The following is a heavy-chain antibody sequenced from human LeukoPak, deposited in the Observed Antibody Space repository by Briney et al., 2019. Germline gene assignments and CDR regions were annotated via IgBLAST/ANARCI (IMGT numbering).Heavy chain of an antibody. CDR2: INPSGGST. J-gene: IGHJ6*03. Sequence: ASVKVSCKASGYTFTSYYMHWVRQAPGQGLEWMGIINPSGGSTNYAQKFQERVTITRDMSTSTAYMELSSLRSEDTAVYYCAAEGLGLDYYMDVWGKGTTVTVSS. CDR3: AAEGLGLDYYMDV. V-gene: IGHV1-46*01. D-gene: IGHD6-19*01. CDR1: GYTFTSYY.